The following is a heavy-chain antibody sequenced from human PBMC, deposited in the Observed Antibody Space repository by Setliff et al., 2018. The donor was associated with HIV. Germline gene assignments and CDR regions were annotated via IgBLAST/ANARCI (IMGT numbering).Heavy chain of an antibody. Sequence: PSETLSLTCTVSGGSFIGSSFQSTWIRQTPGKGLEWIADIAYSGTSMYTNYNPSLESRVIILEDTSRDQFFLKLTSVTADDTGIYYCARGQRFAYWGQGLLVTVSS. V-gene: IGHV4-39*07. D-gene: IGHD5-18*01. CDR2: IAYSGTSMYT. CDR1: GGSFIGSSFQ. CDR3: ARGQRFAY. J-gene: IGHJ4*02.